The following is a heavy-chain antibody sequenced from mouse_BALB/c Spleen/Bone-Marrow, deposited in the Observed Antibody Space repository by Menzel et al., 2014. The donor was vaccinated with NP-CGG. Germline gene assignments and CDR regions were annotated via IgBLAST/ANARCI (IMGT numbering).Heavy chain of an antibody. CDR1: GYTFTGYT. D-gene: IGHD1-2*01. Sequence: LQESASELARPGASVRLSCRASGYTFTGYTMQWVKQRPGQGLEWIGYIVPRSGYTDYNQKFKDKTTLTADKSSNTAYMQLSRLTSEDSAVYYCAREDINTAYFDYWGQGTTLTVSS. CDR2: IVPRSGYT. CDR3: AREDINTAYFDY. J-gene: IGHJ2*01. V-gene: IGHV1-4*02.